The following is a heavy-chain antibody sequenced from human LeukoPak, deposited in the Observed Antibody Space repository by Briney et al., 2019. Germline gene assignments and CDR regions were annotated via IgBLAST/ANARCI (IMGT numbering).Heavy chain of an antibody. CDR3: ARSSAYYYDSSGWGGLGYMDV. CDR2: ISGSGGST. CDR1: GFTFSSYG. V-gene: IGHV3-23*01. Sequence: PGGSLRLSCAASGFTFSSYGMSWVRQAPGKGLEWVSAISGSGGSTYYADSVKGRFTISRDNSKNTLYLQMNSLRAEDTAVYYCARSSAYYYDSSGWGGLGYMDVWGKGTTVTVSS. J-gene: IGHJ6*03. D-gene: IGHD3-22*01.